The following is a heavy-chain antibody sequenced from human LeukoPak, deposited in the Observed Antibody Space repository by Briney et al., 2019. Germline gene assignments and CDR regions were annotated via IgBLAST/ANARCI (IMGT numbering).Heavy chain of an antibody. CDR3: ARSRIVGATGGYYYYMDV. V-gene: IGHV1-69*05. J-gene: IGHJ6*03. CDR1: GGTFSSYA. D-gene: IGHD1-26*01. CDR2: IIPIFGTA. Sequence: ASVKVSCKASGGTFSSYAISWVRQAPGQGLEWMGRIIPIFGTANYAQKFQGRVTITTDDSTSTAYMELSSLRSEDTAVYYCARSRIVGATGGYYYYMDVWGKGTTVTVSS.